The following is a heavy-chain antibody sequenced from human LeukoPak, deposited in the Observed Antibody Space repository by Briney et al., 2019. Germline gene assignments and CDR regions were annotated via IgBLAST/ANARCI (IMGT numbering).Heavy chain of an antibody. J-gene: IGHJ6*02. Sequence: GSSVKVSCKASGYTFTSYGISWVRQAPRLGLEWMGWISGKNGNTDYAQKFQGRVTMTTDTSTSTAYMELRSLRSDDTAVYYCARTPLAYYFGMDVWGQGTTVTVSS. CDR1: GYTFTSYG. CDR2: ISGKNGNT. D-gene: IGHD3-3*02. CDR3: ARTPLAYYFGMDV. V-gene: IGHV1-18*01.